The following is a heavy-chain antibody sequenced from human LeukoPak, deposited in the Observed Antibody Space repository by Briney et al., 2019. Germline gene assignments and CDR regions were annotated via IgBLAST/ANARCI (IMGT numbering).Heavy chain of an antibody. CDR2: ISAYNGNT. V-gene: IGHV1-18*01. Sequence: ASVKVSCKASGYTFTSYGISWVRQAPGQGLEWMGWISAYNGNTNYARKLQGRVTMTTDTSTSTAYMELRSLRSDDTAVYYCARDYIAAAGTWFDPWGQGTLVTVSS. CDR1: GYTFTSYG. J-gene: IGHJ5*02. CDR3: ARDYIAAAGTWFDP. D-gene: IGHD6-13*01.